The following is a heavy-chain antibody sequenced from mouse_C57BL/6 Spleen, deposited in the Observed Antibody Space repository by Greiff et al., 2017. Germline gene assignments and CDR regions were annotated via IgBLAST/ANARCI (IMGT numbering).Heavy chain of an antibody. CDR3: TGPNYCGSSWIAY. CDR1: GFTFSSYP. J-gene: IGHJ3*01. V-gene: IGHV5-9-1*02. CDR2: FSSGGDYI. D-gene: IGHD1-1*01. Sequence: EVKLMESGEGLVKPGGSLKLSCAASGFTFSSYPMSWVRQTPGKRLEWVAYFSSGGDYIKYADTVKGRFTVSRDNARNTLYLQMSSLKSEDTAMYYCTGPNYCGSSWIAYWGQGTLVTVSA.